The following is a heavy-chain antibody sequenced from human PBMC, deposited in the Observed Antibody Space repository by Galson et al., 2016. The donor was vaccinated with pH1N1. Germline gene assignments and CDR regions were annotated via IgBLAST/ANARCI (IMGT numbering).Heavy chain of an antibody. J-gene: IGHJ2*01. CDR3: AREDYYDTDLSDWYFDL. Sequence: CKASGGTFGSYGINWVRQAPGQGLEWMGGIIPIFNTAKYAQNFQGRVTITADESATTAYMELTSLRSEDTAMYFCAREDYYDTDLSDWYFDLWGRGTLLTVSS. CDR1: GGTFGSYG. D-gene: IGHD3-22*01. CDR2: IIPIFNTA. V-gene: IGHV1-69*01.